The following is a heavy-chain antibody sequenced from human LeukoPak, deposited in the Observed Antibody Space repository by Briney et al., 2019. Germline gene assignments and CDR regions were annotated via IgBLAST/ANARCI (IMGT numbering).Heavy chain of an antibody. J-gene: IGHJ3*02. CDR3: AQPDIVVVPAASSTFDI. CDR1: GFTFSSYG. Sequence: GGSLRLSCAASGFTFSSYGMHWVRQAPGKGLEWVAFIRYDGSNKYYADSVKGRFTISRDNSKNTLYLQMNSLRADDTAVYYCAQPDIVVVPAASSTFDIWGQGTTVTVSS. D-gene: IGHD2-2*01. V-gene: IGHV3-30*02. CDR2: IRYDGSNK.